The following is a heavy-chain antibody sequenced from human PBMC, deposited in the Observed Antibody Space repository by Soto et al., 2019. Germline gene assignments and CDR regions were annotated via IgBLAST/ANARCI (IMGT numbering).Heavy chain of an antibody. D-gene: IGHD2-2*01. CDR2: IIPIFGTA. CDR3: AVYCSSTSCSGVDYYYGMDV. J-gene: IGHJ6*02. V-gene: IGHV1-69*06. CDR1: GGTFSSYA. Sequence: SVKVSCKASGGTFSSYAISWVRQAPGQGLEWMGGIIPIFGTANYAQKFQGRVTITADKSTSTAYMELSSLRSEDTAVYYCAVYCSSTSCSGVDYYYGMDVWGQGTTVTVSS.